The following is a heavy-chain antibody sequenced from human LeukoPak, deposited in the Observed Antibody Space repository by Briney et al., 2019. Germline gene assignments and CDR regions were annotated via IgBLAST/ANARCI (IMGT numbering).Heavy chain of an antibody. V-gene: IGHV1-8*01. CDR2: MNPNSGNT. J-gene: IGHJ6*03. CDR3: ARGLRYCSGGRCYFSPPYYYYMDV. D-gene: IGHD2-15*01. Sequence: ASVKVSCKASGYTFTSFDMNWVRQATGQGLEWMGWMNPNSGNTGYAQKFQGRFTMTRNTSLSTAYMELSSLSSEDTAVYYCARGLRYCSGGRCYFSPPYYYYMDVWGKGTTVTISS. CDR1: GYTFTSFD.